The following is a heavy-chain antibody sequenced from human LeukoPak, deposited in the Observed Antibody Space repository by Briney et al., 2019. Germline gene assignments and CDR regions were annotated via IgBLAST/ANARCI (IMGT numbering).Heavy chain of an antibody. CDR2: IYYSGST. CDR3: ARLVRYHDY. V-gene: IGHV4-59*01. Sequence: KASETLSLTCTVSGGSISSYYWSWIRQPPGKGLEWIGYIYYSGSTNYNPSLKSRVTISVDTSKNQFSLKLSSVTAADTAEYYCARLVRYHDYWGQGTLVTVSS. D-gene: IGHD3-9*01. J-gene: IGHJ4*02. CDR1: GGSISSYY.